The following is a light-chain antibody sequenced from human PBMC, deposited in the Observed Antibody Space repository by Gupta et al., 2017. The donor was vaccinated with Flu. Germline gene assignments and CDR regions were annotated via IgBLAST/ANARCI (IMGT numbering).Light chain of an antibody. Sequence: VTIVCSGSSSNIGRNGVNWYQQVPGTTPKLLIDGSNQRPSGVTDHFAGSKSGTSASLAIRGIQSEEEEDYYCAAWDDSLNGHYVFGTGTNVTV. CDR1: SSNIGRNG. CDR2: GSN. CDR3: AAWDDSLNGHYV. J-gene: IGLJ1*01. V-gene: IGLV1-44*01.